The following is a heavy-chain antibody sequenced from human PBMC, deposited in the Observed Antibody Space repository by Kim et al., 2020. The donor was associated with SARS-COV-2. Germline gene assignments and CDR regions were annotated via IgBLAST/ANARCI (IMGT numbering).Heavy chain of an antibody. Sequence: SETLSLTCAVSGGSISSNNWWSWVRQPPGKGLEWIGEIYHSGSTNYNPSLKSRVTISVDKSKNQFSLKLNSVTAADTAVYYCARDPGRLVLMVPRKTYYFDYWGQGTLVTVSS. J-gene: IGHJ4*02. CDR3: ARDPGRLVLMVPRKTYYFDY. V-gene: IGHV4-4*02. D-gene: IGHD2-8*01. CDR1: GGSISSNNW. CDR2: IYHSGST.